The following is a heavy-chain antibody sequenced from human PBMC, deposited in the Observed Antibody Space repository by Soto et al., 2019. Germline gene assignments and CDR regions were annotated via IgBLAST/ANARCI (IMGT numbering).Heavy chain of an antibody. V-gene: IGHV1-69*02. D-gene: IGHD6-19*01. Sequence: QVQLVQSVAEVKKPGSSVKVSCKASGGTFSSYTISWVRQAPGQGLEWMGRIIPILGIANYAQKFQGRVTITAEKSTSTAYMELSSLTSEDTAVYYFAGGGGQWALDYWGQGTLVTVAS. CDR1: GGTFSSYT. J-gene: IGHJ4*02. CDR3: AGGGGQWALDY. CDR2: IIPILGIA.